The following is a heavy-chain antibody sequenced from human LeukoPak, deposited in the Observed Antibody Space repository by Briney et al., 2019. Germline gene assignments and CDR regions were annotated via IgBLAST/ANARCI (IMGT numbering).Heavy chain of an antibody. Sequence: GASVKVSCKASGGTFSSYAISWVRQAPGQGLECMGRIIPILGIANYAQKFQGRVTITADKSTSTAYMELSSLRSQATAVYYCARPRKGLTYYDSSGYYETFDYCGQGTLVTVSS. CDR1: GGTFSSYA. V-gene: IGHV1-69*04. CDR2: IIPILGIA. CDR3: ARPRKGLTYYDSSGYYETFDY. D-gene: IGHD3-22*01. J-gene: IGHJ4*02.